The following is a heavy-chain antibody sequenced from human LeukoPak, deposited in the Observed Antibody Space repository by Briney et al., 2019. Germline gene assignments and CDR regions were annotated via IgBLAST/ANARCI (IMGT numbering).Heavy chain of an antibody. CDR2: IYYTGST. CDR1: GDSASNGNYY. D-gene: IGHD3-10*01. V-gene: IGHV4-61*03. CDR3: ARSQNYYGSGDY. Sequence: PSETLSLTCIVSGDSASNGNYYWSWLRQPPGKALEWIGYIYYTGSTYYNPSLEGRVTISVDTSRNHFSVKLNSVTAADTAVYYCARSQNYYGSGDYWSQGTLVTVSS. J-gene: IGHJ4*02.